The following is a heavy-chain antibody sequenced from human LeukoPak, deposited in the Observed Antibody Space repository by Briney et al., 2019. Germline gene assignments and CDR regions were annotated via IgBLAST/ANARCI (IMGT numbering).Heavy chain of an antibody. V-gene: IGHV4-59*08. Sequence: SETLSLTCTVSGGSISSYYWSWIRQPPGKGLEWIGYIYYSGSTNYNPSLKSRVTTSVDTSKNQFSLKLSSVTAADTAVYYCARLGYYYDSSGYFQHWGQGTLVTVSS. D-gene: IGHD3-22*01. CDR3: ARLGYYYDSSGYFQH. CDR2: IYYSGST. CDR1: GGSISSYY. J-gene: IGHJ1*01.